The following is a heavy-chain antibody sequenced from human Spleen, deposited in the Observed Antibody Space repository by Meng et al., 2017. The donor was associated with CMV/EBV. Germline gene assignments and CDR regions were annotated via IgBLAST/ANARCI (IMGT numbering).Heavy chain of an antibody. D-gene: IGHD3-10*01. Sequence: GESLKISCAASGFIFSNYWMSWVRQAPGKGLEWLANIKQDDSERYYVDSVKGRFTISRDNAKKFLYLQMNFLGAEDTAVYFCARDHYYGSGSYYNSSYYYGMDVWGQGTTVTVSS. V-gene: IGHV3-7*01. CDR3: ARDHYYGSGSYYNSSYYYGMDV. J-gene: IGHJ6*02. CDR1: GFIFSNYW. CDR2: IKQDDSER.